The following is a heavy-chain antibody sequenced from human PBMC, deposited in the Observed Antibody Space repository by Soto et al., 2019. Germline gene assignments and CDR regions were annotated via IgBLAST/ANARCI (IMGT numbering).Heavy chain of an antibody. J-gene: IGHJ5*02. D-gene: IGHD6-13*01. CDR3: AREVNSSPARGPNWFDP. CDR1: GASISTSSDF. V-gene: IGHV4-39*07. Sequence: PSETLSLTCSVSGASISTSSDFWGWIRQAPGKGLEWIGETYHSGTTNYNPSLKTRVTISIDKSKNQFSLKMNSVTAADTAVYYCAREVNSSPARGPNWFDPWGQGTLVTVSS. CDR2: TYHSGTT.